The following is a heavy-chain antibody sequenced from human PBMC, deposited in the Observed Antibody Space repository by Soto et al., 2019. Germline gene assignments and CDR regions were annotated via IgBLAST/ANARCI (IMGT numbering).Heavy chain of an antibody. CDR1: GGSIRSYY. CDR3: AGLVGRDGYNSPY. D-gene: IGHD5-12*01. CDR2: IYYSGST. Sequence: SETLSLTCTVSGGSIRSYYWSWIRQPPGKGLEWIAYIYYSGSTNYNPSLKSRVTISIDTSKNQFSLRLSSVTAADTAMYYCAGLVGRDGYNSPYWGQGTLVTVSS. J-gene: IGHJ4*02. V-gene: IGHV4-59*01.